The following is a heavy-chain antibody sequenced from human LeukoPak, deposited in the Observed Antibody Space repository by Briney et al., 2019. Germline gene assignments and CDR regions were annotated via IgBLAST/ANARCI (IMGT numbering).Heavy chain of an antibody. V-gene: IGHV4-34*01. CDR3: ARGGGWRRHYYDSSGYSQENWFDP. Sequence: SETLSLTCAVYGGSFSGYYWSWIRQPPGKGLEWIWEINHSGSANYNPSLKSRVTISVDTSKNQFSLKLSSVTAADTAVYYCARGGGWRRHYYDSSGYSQENWFDPWGQGTLVTVSS. CDR1: GGSFSGYY. D-gene: IGHD3-22*01. J-gene: IGHJ5*02. CDR2: INHSGSA.